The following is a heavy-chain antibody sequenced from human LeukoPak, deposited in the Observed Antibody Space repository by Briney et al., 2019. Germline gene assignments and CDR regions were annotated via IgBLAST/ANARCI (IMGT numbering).Heavy chain of an antibody. D-gene: IGHD3-22*01. CDR1: GGSFSGYY. Sequence: SETLSLTCAVYGGSFSGYYWSWIRQPSGKGLEWIGEINHSGSTNYNPSLKSRVTISVDTSKNQFSLKLSSVTAADTAVYSCARESSGHRNPYDYWGQGTLVTVSS. J-gene: IGHJ4*02. CDR2: INHSGST. CDR3: ARESSGHRNPYDY. V-gene: IGHV4-34*01.